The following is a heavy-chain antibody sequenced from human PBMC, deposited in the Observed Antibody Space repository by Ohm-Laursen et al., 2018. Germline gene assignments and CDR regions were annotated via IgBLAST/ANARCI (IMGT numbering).Heavy chain of an antibody. CDR1: GDSISSYY. D-gene: IGHD1-26*01. CDR3: ARGGSYYPDY. J-gene: IGHJ4*02. CDR2: IYTSGST. V-gene: IGHV4-4*07. Sequence: GTLSLTCTVSGDSISSYYWTWIRQPAGKGLEWIGRIYTSGSTNYNPSLKSRVTMSVDTSKNQFSLKLSSVTAADTAVYYCARGGSYYPDYWGQGTLVTVSS.